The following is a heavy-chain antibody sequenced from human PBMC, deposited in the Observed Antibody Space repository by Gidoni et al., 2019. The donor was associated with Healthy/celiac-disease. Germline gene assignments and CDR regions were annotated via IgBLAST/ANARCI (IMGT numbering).Heavy chain of an antibody. V-gene: IGHV1-2*04. CDR3: ARGGDTRFAPFDY. CDR1: GYTFTGYY. CDR2: FNPTSGGT. D-gene: IGHD2-21*01. J-gene: IGHJ4*02. Sequence: QVQLVPSGAEVKKPGASVKVSCKASGYTFTGYYMHWVRQAPGQGLEWMGWFNPTSGGTNYDQKFQGWVPMTRNRSFRTAYLGLARLSSEDTAVYYCARGGDTRFAPFDYWGQGTLVTVSS.